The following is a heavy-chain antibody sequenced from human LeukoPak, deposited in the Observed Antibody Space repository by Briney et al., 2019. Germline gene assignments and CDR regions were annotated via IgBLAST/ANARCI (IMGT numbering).Heavy chain of an antibody. CDR1: GFTFSVYE. V-gene: IGHV3-48*03. CDR3: ARDLGAPGDY. CDR2: ISSSGSTI. Sequence: GGSLRLSCAASGFTFSVYEMNWVRQAPGKGLEWLSYISSSGSTIHYADAVKGRFTISRDNYKNSLNLQMNSLRVEDTAVYYCARDLGAPGDYWGQGTLVTVSS. D-gene: IGHD1-26*01. J-gene: IGHJ4*02.